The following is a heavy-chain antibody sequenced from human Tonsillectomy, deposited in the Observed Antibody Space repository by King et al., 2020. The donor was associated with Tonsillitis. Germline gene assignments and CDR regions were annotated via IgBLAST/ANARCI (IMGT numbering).Heavy chain of an antibody. CDR3: AKDIWEIVGATHFDS. Sequence: VQLVESGGGLVQPGRSLRLSCAASGFTFDDYAMHWVRQAPGKGLEWVSGISWKSDTIAYADSVKGRFTISRDNAKNSLYLQMNSLRAEDTAFYYCAKDIWEIVGATHFDSWGQGTLVTVSS. D-gene: IGHD1-26*01. V-gene: IGHV3-9*01. J-gene: IGHJ4*02. CDR2: ISWKSDTI. CDR1: GFTFDDYA.